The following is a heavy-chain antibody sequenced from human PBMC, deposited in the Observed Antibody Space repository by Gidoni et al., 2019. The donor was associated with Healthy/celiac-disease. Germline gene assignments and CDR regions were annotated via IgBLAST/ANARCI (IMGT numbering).Heavy chain of an antibody. CDR3: ARRNLGYCSGGSCYRGAFDI. CDR1: GYSFTSYW. V-gene: IGHV5-51*03. Sequence: EVQLVQSGAEVKKPGESLKISCTGSGYSFTSYWICWVRQMPGKGLEWMGIIYPGDSDTRYSPSFQGQVTISADKSISTAYLQWSSLKASDTAMYYCARRNLGYCSGGSCYRGAFDIWGQGTMVTVSS. CDR2: IYPGDSDT. D-gene: IGHD2-15*01. J-gene: IGHJ3*02.